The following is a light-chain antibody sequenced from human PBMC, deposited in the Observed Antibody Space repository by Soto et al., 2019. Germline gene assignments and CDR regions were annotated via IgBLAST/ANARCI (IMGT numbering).Light chain of an antibody. CDR2: DAS. Sequence: DIQLTQSPSTLSASIGDRVVITCRASQTIDRCLAWYQQKPGLAPRLLIYDASTLESGVPSRFSGSGSETEFTLTISSLKPDDFANYRCQQYEGNPTFGQGTTVEVK. V-gene: IGKV1-5*01. CDR1: QTIDRC. J-gene: IGKJ1*01. CDR3: QQYEGNPT.